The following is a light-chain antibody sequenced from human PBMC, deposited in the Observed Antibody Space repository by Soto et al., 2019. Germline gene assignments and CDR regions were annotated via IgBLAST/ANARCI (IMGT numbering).Light chain of an antibody. CDR3: NSYTSSSTYV. CDR1: SSDVGGYNY. CDR2: DVR. Sequence: QSALTQPASVSGSPGQSITISCTGTSSDVGGYNYVSRFQQHPGKAPKLMIYDVRNRPSGISNRFSGSKSGNTASLTISGLQAEDEADYYCNSYTSSSTYVFGTGTKVTVL. V-gene: IGLV2-14*01. J-gene: IGLJ1*01.